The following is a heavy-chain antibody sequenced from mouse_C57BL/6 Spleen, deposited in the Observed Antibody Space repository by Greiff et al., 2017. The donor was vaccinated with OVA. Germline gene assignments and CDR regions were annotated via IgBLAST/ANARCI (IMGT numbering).Heavy chain of an antibody. CDR1: GYSITSGYY. CDR3: ARDRAVAWFAY. V-gene: IGHV3-6*01. D-gene: IGHD3-3*01. J-gene: IGHJ3*01. CDR2: ISYDGSN. Sequence: DVQLQESGPGLVKPSQSLSLTCSVTGYSITSGYYWNWIRQFPGNKLEWMGYISYDGSNNYNPSLKNRISITRDTSKNQFFLKLNSVTTEDTATYYCARDRAVAWFAYWGQGTLVTVSA.